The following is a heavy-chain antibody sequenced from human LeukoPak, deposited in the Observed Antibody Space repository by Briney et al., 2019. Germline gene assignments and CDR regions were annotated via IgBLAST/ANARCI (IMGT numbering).Heavy chain of an antibody. J-gene: IGHJ4*02. V-gene: IGHV4-4*02. CDR1: GGSISSSNW. Sequence: PSGTLSLTCAVSGGSISSSNWWSWVRQPPGKGLEWIGEIYHSGSTNYNPSLKSRITISVDMSKNQFSLKLSSVTAADTAVYYCARGGSGVAAADPFDYWGQGTLVTVSS. CDR3: ARGGSGVAAADPFDY. CDR2: IYHSGST. D-gene: IGHD6-13*01.